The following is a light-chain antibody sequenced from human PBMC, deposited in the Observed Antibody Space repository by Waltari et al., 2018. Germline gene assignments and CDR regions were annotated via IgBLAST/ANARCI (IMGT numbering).Light chain of an antibody. CDR2: GAS. CDR3: QHYVRLPGT. Sequence: EIVLTQSPGPLSLSPGEKGTLPCRASPSVGRSLAWYQQKTGQAPRLLIYGASSRATGVPDRFSGSGSGTDFSLTISGLESEDFAVYYCQHYVRLPGTFGQGTKVEI. V-gene: IGKV3-20*01. J-gene: IGKJ1*01. CDR1: PSVGRS.